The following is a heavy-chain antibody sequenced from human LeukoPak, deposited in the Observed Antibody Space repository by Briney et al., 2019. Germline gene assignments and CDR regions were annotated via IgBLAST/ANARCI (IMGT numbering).Heavy chain of an antibody. CDR1: GGSISSSSYY. Sequence: MPSETLSLTCSVSGGSISSSSYYWGWIRQPPGKGLEWIGSIYYSGSTYYNPSLKSRVTISVDTSKNQFSLKLSSVTAADTAVYYCARVITYYYDSSGYSGDDYWGQGTLVTVSS. D-gene: IGHD3-22*01. CDR2: IYYSGST. CDR3: ARVITYYYDSSGYSGDDY. J-gene: IGHJ4*02. V-gene: IGHV4-39*07.